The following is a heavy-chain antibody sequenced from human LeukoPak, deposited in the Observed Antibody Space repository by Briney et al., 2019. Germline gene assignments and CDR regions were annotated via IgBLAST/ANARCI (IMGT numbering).Heavy chain of an antibody. J-gene: IGHJ5*01. D-gene: IGHD2-2*01. CDR3: TKSLDCSRTTCDS. V-gene: IGHV3-15*01. CDR1: GFTFSNAW. CDR2: IRRKANGSTA. Sequence: PGGSLRLTCTASGFTFSNAWMSWVRQAPGKGLEWVGRIRRKANGSTADYAAPVIARFTISRDDSRSMLYLQMSSLKTEDTAVYYCTKSLDCSRTTCDSWGQGTLVTVSS.